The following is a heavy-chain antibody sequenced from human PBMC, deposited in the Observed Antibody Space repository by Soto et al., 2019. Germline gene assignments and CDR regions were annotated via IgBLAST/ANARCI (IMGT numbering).Heavy chain of an antibody. CDR1: GFTFSSYA. CDR2: ISGSGGST. CDR3: ARYIPGVRYYGMDV. D-gene: IGHD2-2*01. Sequence: GGSLRLSCAASGFTFSSYAMSWVRQAPGKGLEWVSAISGSGGSTYYADSVKGRFTISRDNSWNTLFLEMYSLRAEDTAVYYCARYIPGVRYYGMDVWGQGTTVIVSS. J-gene: IGHJ6*02. V-gene: IGHV3-23*01.